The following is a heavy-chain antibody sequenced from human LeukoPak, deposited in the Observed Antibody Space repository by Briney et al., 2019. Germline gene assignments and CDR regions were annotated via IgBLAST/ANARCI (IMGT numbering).Heavy chain of an antibody. V-gene: IGHV3-74*01. CDR1: GFTFTSYS. CDR3: ASDSPYYGMDV. Sequence: PGGSLRLSCAASGFTFTSYSMNWVRQVPGKGLLWVSRINSDGSATIYADSVRGRFTISRDNAKNTLYLQMSGLRVEDTAVYHCASDSPYYGMDVWGQGTTVTVSS. CDR2: INSDGSAT. J-gene: IGHJ6*02.